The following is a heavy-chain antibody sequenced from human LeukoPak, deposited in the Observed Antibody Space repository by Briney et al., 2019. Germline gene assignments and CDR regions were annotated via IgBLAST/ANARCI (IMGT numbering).Heavy chain of an antibody. Sequence: GGSVRLSCAASGFTFRTYDMSGVREALGKGREGVATARGSEYVRSYADSVRGRFYIPRANSKNPLYLQLNSLSAEDTAVYYCARATYSFGSGSYYGQHDCFHYWRQGTLVTLPS. CDR1: GFTFRTYD. CDR3: ARATYSFGSGSYYGQHDCFHY. D-gene: IGHD3-10*01. V-gene: IGHV3-23*01. CDR2: ARGSEYVR. J-gene: IGHJ4*02.